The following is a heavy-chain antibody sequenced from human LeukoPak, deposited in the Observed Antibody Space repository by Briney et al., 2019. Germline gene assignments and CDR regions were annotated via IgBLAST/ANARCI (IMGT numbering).Heavy chain of an antibody. CDR3: AKDFHWYSSGSISDY. D-gene: IGHD6-19*01. CDR2: ISWNSGSI. CDR1: GFTFDDYA. Sequence: GGSLRLSCAASGFTFDDYAMHWVRQAPGKGLEWVSGISWNSGSIGYADSVKGRFTISRDNAKNSLYLQMNSLRAEDTALYYCAKDFHWYSSGSISDYWGQGTLVTVSS. J-gene: IGHJ4*02. V-gene: IGHV3-9*01.